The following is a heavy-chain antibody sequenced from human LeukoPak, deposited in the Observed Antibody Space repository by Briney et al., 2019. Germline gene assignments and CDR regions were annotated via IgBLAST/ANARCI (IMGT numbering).Heavy chain of an antibody. CDR3: ARGNYDGAFDI. D-gene: IGHD3-22*01. CDR2: INHSGST. J-gene: IGHJ3*02. Sequence: SETLSLTCAVYGGSFSGYYWSWIRQPPGKGLEWIGEINHSGSTNYNPSLKSRVTISVDTSKNQFSLKLSSVTAADTAVYYCARGNYDGAFDIWGQGTMVTVSS. CDR1: GGSFSGYY. V-gene: IGHV4-34*01.